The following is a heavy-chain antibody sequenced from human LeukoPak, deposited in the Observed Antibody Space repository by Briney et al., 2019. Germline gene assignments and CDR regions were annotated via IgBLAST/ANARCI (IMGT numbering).Heavy chain of an antibody. V-gene: IGHV3-7*01. CDR3: ARGLAVAGTNDY. J-gene: IGHJ4*02. CDR2: IKQDGSEK. D-gene: IGHD6-19*01. CDR1: GFTFSSYA. Sequence: PGGSLRLSCAASGFTFSSYAVSWVRQAPGKGLEWVANIKQDGSEKYYVDSVKGRFTISRDNAKNSLYLQMNSLRAEDTTVYYCARGLAVAGTNDYWGQGTLVTVSS.